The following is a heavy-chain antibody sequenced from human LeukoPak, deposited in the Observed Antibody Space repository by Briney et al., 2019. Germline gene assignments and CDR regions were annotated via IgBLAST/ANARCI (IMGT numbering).Heavy chain of an antibody. V-gene: IGHV4-28*01. Sequence: PLDTLSLTCAVSDYSISSSNWWGWVRQPPGKGLEWIGYIHYSGTTYYNPSLLSRVTMSVDTSKNQFSLRLSSVTAVDTAVYYCARKHRWNGLYFDYWGQGILVTVSS. J-gene: IGHJ4*02. CDR1: DYSISSSNW. CDR3: ARKHRWNGLYFDY. D-gene: IGHD1-1*01. CDR2: IHYSGTT.